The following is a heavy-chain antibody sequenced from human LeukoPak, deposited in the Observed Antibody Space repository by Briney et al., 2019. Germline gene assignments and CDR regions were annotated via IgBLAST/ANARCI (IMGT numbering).Heavy chain of an antibody. V-gene: IGHV3-33*01. CDR3: ARGYCSGGTCYDDDY. D-gene: IGHD2-15*01. J-gene: IGHJ4*02. CDR1: GFTFSSYG. CDR2: IWYDGSNK. Sequence: GGSLRLSCAASGFTFSSYGMHWVRQAPGKGLEWVALIWYDGSNKYYADSVKGRFTISRDNSKNTLYLQMNSLRAEDTAVYYCARGYCSGGTCYDDDYWGQGTLVTVSS.